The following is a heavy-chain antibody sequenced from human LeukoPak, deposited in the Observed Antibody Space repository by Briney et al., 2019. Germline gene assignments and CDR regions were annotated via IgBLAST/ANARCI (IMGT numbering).Heavy chain of an antibody. CDR3: AKSGYNRFDY. V-gene: IGHV3-23*01. D-gene: IGHD5-24*01. CDR2: ISGSGGGSST. CDR1: GFTFSSSA. J-gene: IGHJ4*02. Sequence: GGSLRLSCAASGFTFSSSAMSWVRQAPGKGLEWVSGISGSGGGSSTYYADSVKGRFTISRDNSKNTLYVRMNSLRAEDTAVYYCAKSGYNRFDYWGQGTLVTVSS.